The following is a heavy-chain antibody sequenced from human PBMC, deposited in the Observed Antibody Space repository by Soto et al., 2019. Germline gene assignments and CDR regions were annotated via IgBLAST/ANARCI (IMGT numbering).Heavy chain of an antibody. D-gene: IGHD4-17*01. J-gene: IGHJ4*02. CDR1: GDSVSSNSAA. CDR2: TYYRSKCYN. Sequence: SQTLSLTCAISGDSVSSNSAAWNWIRQSPSRGLEWLGRTYYRSKCYNDYAFSVKSRITISPDNSGNTLFLHMNSLRADDTAVYYCAKDPNGDYVGAFDSWGQGTLVTVSS. CDR3: AKDPNGDYVGAFDS. V-gene: IGHV6-1*01.